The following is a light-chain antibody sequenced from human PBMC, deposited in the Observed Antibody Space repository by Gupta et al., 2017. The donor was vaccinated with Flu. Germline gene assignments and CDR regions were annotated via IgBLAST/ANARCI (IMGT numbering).Light chain of an antibody. J-gene: IGKJ2*01. CDR1: QSLLHSNGYNY. CDR3: RQDLQTPYT. Sequence: DLVMTQSPLSLPVTPGEPASISCRSSQSLLHSNGYNYLDWYLQKPGQSPQLLIYLGSNRASGVPDRFSGSGSGTDFTLKISRVEAEDVGVYYCRQDLQTPYTFGQGTKVEIK. CDR2: LGS. V-gene: IGKV2-28*01.